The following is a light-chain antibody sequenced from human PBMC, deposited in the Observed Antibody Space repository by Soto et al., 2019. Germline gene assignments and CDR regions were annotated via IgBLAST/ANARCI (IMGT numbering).Light chain of an antibody. J-gene: IGKJ5*01. Sequence: EIGLTQSPATLSLSPGERATLSCRASQSVGYHLAWYQQKPGQAPRLLIYDASNRATGIPARFSGSGSGTDFTLTISRLEPEDFAVFYCQQYGSSITFGQGTRLEI. CDR3: QQYGSSIT. CDR1: QSVGYH. CDR2: DAS. V-gene: IGKV3-11*01.